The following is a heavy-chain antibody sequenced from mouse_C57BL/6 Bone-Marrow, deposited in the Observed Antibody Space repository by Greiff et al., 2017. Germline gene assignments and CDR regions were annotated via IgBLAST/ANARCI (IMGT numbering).Heavy chain of an antibody. D-gene: IGHD4-1*01. CDR2: SRNKANDYTT. Sequence: EVQLVESGGGLVQSGRSLRLSCATSGFTFSDFYMEWVRQAPGKGLEWIAASRNKANDYTTEYSASVKGRFIVSRDTSQSILYLQMNALRAEDTAIYYCARGPGKDYWGQGTSVTVSS. CDR1: GFTFSDFY. J-gene: IGHJ4*01. V-gene: IGHV7-1*01. CDR3: ARGPGKDY.